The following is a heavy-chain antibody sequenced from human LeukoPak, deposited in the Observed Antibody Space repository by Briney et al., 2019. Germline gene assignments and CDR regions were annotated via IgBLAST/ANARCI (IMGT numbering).Heavy chain of an antibody. V-gene: IGHV4-4*02. CDR1: GGSISSSNW. J-gene: IGHJ4*02. D-gene: IGHD6-13*01. CDR3: ARGSSIAAAGTSYFDY. Sequence: PSETLSLTCAVSGGSISSSNWWSWVRQPPGKGLEWIGEINHSGSTNYNPSLKSRVTISVDTSKNQFSLKLSSVTAADTAVYYCARGSSIAAAGTSYFDYWGQGTLVTVSS. CDR2: INHSGST.